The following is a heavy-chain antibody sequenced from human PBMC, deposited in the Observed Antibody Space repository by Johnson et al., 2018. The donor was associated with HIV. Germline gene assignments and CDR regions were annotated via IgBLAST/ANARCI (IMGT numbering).Heavy chain of an antibody. CDR2: IWYDGSNK. J-gene: IGHJ3*02. V-gene: IGHV3-33*01. Sequence: QVQLVESGGGVVQPGGSLRLSCAASGFTFSSYAMSWVRQAPGKGLEWVAVIWYDGSNKYYADSVKGRFTISRDNSKNTLYLQMNSLRAEDTAVYYCARDPSPIVGATYAFDIWGQGTMVTVSS. CDR3: ARDPSPIVGATYAFDI. CDR1: GFTFSSYA. D-gene: IGHD1-26*01.